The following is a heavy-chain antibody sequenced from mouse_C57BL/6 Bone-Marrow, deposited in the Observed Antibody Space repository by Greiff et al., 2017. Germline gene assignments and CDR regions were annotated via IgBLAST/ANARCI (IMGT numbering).Heavy chain of an antibody. Sequence: EVQLQQSGPELVKPGASVKISCKASGYTFTDYYMNWVKQSHGKSLEWIGDINPNNGGTSYNQKFKGKATLTVDKSSSTAYMELRSLTSEDSAVYYCAKSFITTVVAPAMDYWGQGTSVTVSS. J-gene: IGHJ4*01. V-gene: IGHV1-26*01. CDR1: GYTFTDYY. D-gene: IGHD1-1*01. CDR3: AKSFITTVVAPAMDY. CDR2: INPNNGGT.